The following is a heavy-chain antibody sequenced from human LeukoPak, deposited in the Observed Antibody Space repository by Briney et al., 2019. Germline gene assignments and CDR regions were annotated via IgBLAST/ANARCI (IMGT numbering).Heavy chain of an antibody. CDR3: ARDSAWQIGGYPWTFDY. CDR1: GGFITSSFY. V-gene: IGHV4-59*01. J-gene: IGHJ4*02. D-gene: IGHD3-22*01. CDR2: IYYSGST. Sequence: SETLSLTCTVSGGFITSSFYWSWIRQPPGKGLEWIGYIYYSGSTNYNPSLKSRVTISVDTSKNQFSLKLSSVTAADTAVYYCARDSAWQIGGYPWTFDYWGQGTLVTVSS.